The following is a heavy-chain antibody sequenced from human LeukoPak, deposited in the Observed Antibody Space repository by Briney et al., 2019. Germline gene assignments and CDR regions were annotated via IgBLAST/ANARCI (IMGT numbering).Heavy chain of an antibody. J-gene: IGHJ4*02. CDR1: GYTFTGYY. V-gene: IGHV1-2*02. Sequence: ASVKVSCKASGYTFTGYYMHWVRQAPGQGLEWMGWITPNSGGTNYAQKFQGRVTMTRDTSISTAYMELSRLRSDDTAVYYCARSYYDSSGYYYPAYYFDYWGRGTLVTVSS. CDR2: ITPNSGGT. D-gene: IGHD3-22*01. CDR3: ARSYYDSSGYYYPAYYFDY.